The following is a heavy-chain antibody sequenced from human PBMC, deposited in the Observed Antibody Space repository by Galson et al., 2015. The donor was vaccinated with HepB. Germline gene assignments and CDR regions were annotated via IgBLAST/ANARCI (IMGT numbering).Heavy chain of an antibody. CDR2: ISHDGGNK. V-gene: IGHV3-30-3*01. J-gene: IGHJ5*02. CDR1: GFTFSSYA. CDR3: ARAGKYDFWTGDGDDWFDP. D-gene: IGHD3-3*01. Sequence: SLRLSCAASGFTFSSYAMHWVRQAPGKGLEWVAVISHDGGNKYYADSGKGRFTISRDNSKNTLYLQMNSLRTEDTAVYYCARAGKYDFWTGDGDDWFDPWGQGTLVTVSS.